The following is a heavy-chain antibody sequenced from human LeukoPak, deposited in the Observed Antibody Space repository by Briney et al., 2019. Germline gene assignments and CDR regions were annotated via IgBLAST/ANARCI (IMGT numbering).Heavy chain of an antibody. CDR3: ARKRPVAQWLDEFDY. CDR2: IYHSGST. CDR1: GGSISSSNW. Sequence: SGTLSLTCAVSGGSISSSNWWSWVRQPPGKGLEWIGEIYHSGSTNYNPSLKSRVTISVDKSKNQFSLKLSSVTAADTAVYYCARKRPVAQWLDEFDYWGQGTLVTVSS. V-gene: IGHV4-4*02. J-gene: IGHJ4*02. D-gene: IGHD6-19*01.